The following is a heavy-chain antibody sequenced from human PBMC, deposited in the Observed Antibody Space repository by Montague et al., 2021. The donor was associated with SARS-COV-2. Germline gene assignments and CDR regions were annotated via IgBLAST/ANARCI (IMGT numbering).Heavy chain of an antibody. CDR1: GGSTSSFY. V-gene: IGHV4-59*01. Sequence: SETLSLTCSVSGGSTSSFYWSWIRQPPGKGLEYIGYIHYSGSTNYSPSLNSRVTISLDTSRNQFSLNLRSVTTADTAVYYCARGAELDVFSGYSCGLDPWAQG. CDR2: IHYSGST. CDR3: ARGAELDVFSGYSCGLDP. D-gene: IGHD5-12*01. J-gene: IGHJ5*02.